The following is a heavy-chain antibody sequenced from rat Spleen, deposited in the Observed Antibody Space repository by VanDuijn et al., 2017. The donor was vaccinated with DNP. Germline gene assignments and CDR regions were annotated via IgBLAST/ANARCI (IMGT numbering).Heavy chain of an antibody. J-gene: IGHJ4*01. V-gene: IGHV5-7*01. Sequence: EVQLVESGGGLVQPGRSLKLSCAASGFIFSDYNMAWVRQAPKKGLEWVATISYDGGSTYHRDSVKGRFTISRDNAKSTLYLQMDSLRSEDTATYFCARGDYGSNRYAMDAWGQGTSVTVSS. CDR2: ISYDGGST. CDR1: GFIFSDYN. D-gene: IGHD1-4*01. CDR3: ARGDYGSNRYAMDA.